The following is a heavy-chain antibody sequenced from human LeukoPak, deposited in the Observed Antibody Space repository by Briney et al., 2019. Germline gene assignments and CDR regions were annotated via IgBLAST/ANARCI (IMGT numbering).Heavy chain of an antibody. CDR1: GFTFYDYA. V-gene: IGHV3-43*02. CDR3: AKDQWSSGCCGMDV. J-gene: IGHJ6*02. D-gene: IGHD6-19*01. CDR2: ISGDGGST. Sequence: GGSLRLSCAASGFTFYDYAMHWVRQAPGKGLEWVSLISGDGGSTYYADSVKGRFTISRDNSKNSLYLQMNSLRTEDTALYYCAKDQWSSGCCGMDVWGQGTTVTVSS.